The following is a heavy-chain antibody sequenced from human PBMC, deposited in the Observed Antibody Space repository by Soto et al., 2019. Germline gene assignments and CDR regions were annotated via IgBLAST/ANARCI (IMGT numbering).Heavy chain of an antibody. D-gene: IGHD1-1*01. V-gene: IGHV3-74*03. CDR3: RRDNFGLGIDY. J-gene: IGHJ4*02. Sequence: HPGGSLRLSCAASGFTFSSYWMHWVRQVPGKGLVWVSHINSDGTHTTYADSVKGRFTISRDNAKNTLYLQMSSLRAEDTAVYYGRRDNFGLGIDYWGLGSLVTVSS. CDR2: INSDGTHT. CDR1: GFTFSSYW.